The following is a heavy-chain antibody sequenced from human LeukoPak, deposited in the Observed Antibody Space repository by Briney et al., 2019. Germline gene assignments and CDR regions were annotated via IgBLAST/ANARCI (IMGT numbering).Heavy chain of an antibody. CDR2: ILYDGGNK. CDR1: GFTFSTYV. Sequence: GGSLRLSCAASGFTFSTYVMHWVRQAPGKGLQWVAVILYDGGNKYYADSVRGRFIISRDNSKNTLYLHMDSLTAEDTAVYYCARVVAGSVYNSGMDVWGQGTTVTVSS. J-gene: IGHJ6*02. V-gene: IGHV3-30*01. CDR3: ARVVAGSVYNSGMDV. D-gene: IGHD6-19*01.